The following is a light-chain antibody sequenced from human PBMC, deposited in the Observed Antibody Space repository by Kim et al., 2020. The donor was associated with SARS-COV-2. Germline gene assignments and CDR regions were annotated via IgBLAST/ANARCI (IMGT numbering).Light chain of an antibody. CDR3: QSYDPSLTV. Sequence: QSVLTQPPSVSGAPGQRVTISCTGSSSNIGAGYHVHWYQQFPGTAPKLLIYGNNKRPSGVPDRFSGSKSGTSASLAITGLQAEDEADYYCQSYDPSLTVFGTGTKVTVL. V-gene: IGLV1-40*01. CDR1: SSNIGAGYH. CDR2: GNN. J-gene: IGLJ1*01.